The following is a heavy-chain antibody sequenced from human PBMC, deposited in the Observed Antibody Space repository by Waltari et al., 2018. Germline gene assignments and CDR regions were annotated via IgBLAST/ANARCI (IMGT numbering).Heavy chain of an antibody. CDR3: AKDRVAWLAFFDY. CDR2: ISYDGSNK. J-gene: IGHJ4*02. Sequence: QVQLVESGGGVVQPGRSLRLSCAASGFTFSSYGMHWVRQAPGKGLEWVAVISYDGSNKYYADSVKGRFTIARDKSKNTLYLQMNSLRAEDTAVYYCAKDRVAWLAFFDYWGQGTLVTVSS. D-gene: IGHD6-19*01. V-gene: IGHV3-30*18. CDR1: GFTFSSYG.